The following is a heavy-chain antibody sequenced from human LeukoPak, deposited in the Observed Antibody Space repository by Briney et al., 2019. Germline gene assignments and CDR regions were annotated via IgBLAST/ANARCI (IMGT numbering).Heavy chain of an antibody. CDR2: ISSSSSTI. CDR1: GFTFSSYS. J-gene: IGHJ6*02. D-gene: IGHD6-13*01. Sequence: GGSLRLSCAASGFTFSSYSMNWVRQAPAEELEWVSYISSSSSTIYYADSVKGRFTISRDNAKNSLYLQMNSLRDEDTAVYYCARDLNSSWPYYYYGMDVWGQGTTVTVSS. CDR3: ARDLNSSWPYYYYGMDV. V-gene: IGHV3-48*02.